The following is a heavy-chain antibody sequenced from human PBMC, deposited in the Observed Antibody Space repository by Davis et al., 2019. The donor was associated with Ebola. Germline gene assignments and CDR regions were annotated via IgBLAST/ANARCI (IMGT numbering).Heavy chain of an antibody. CDR1: GFIFRNYV. J-gene: IGHJ5*01. V-gene: IGHV3-23*01. Sequence: GESLKISCAASGFIFRNYVMSWVRLAPGKALEWVSTYGTRADKYYADSVKGRFTISRDNSKNTLYLQMNSLRVEDTALYHCVRVNAATGYSRFDSWGQGTLVTVSS. CDR2: GTRADK. D-gene: IGHD3-9*01. CDR3: VRVNAATGYSRFDS.